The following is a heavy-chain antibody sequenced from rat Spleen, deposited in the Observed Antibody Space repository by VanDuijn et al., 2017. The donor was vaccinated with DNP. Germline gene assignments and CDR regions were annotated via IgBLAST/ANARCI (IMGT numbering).Heavy chain of an antibody. CDR1: GFTFSDYY. CDR2: ISYDGSST. V-gene: IGHV5-7*01. J-gene: IGHJ2*01. D-gene: IGHD5-1*01. Sequence: EVQLVESGGGLVQPGRSLKLSCAASGFTFSDYYMAWVRQAPTKGLEWVATISYDGSSTYYRDSVKGRFTISRDNAKSTLYLQMDSLRSEDTATYYCARHWDFDYWGQGVMVTVSS. CDR3: ARHWDFDY.